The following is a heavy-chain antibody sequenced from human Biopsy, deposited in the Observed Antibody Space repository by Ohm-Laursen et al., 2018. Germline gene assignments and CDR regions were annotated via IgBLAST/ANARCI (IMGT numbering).Heavy chain of an antibody. CDR1: GFTVSDNH. D-gene: IGHD3-3*01. Sequence: SLRLSCSASGFTVSDNHISWIRQAPGKGLQWVSLIYSDGNTYYADSVKGRFTISRDIPRNTLYLQMNSLRAEDTAVYYCARGPGKLWSGYYTWGRGSLVSVSS. J-gene: IGHJ5*02. CDR3: ARGPGKLWSGYYT. CDR2: IYSDGNT. V-gene: IGHV3-53*01.